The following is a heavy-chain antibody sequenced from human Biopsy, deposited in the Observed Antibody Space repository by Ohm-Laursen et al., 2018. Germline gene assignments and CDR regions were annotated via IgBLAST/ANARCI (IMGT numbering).Heavy chain of an antibody. D-gene: IGHD3-9*01. CDR3: AIDGNDFLTDYLKIDQ. Sequence: GASVKVSRKASGYTFTGYYLHWVRQAPGQGLEWMGWINPKSGGTHYLEKFRGRVTMTRDTSISTAYMEVSSLRSDDTAVYYCAIDGNDFLTDYLKIDQWGQGTLVTVSS. J-gene: IGHJ4*02. CDR2: INPKSGGT. V-gene: IGHV1-2*02. CDR1: GYTFTGYY.